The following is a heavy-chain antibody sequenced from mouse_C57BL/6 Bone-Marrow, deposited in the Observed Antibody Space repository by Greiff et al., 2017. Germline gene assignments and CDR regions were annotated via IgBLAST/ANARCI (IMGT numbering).Heavy chain of an antibody. V-gene: IGHV1-74*01. CDR1: GYTFTSYW. CDR2: IHPSDSDT. D-gene: IGHD3-2*02. Sequence: QVQLQQPGAELVKPGASVQVSCKASGYTFTSYWMHWVKQRPGQGLEWIGRIHPSDSDTNYNQKFKGKATLTVDKSSSTAYMQLNSLTSEDSAVYYCSKDSSGYLFAYWGQGTLVTVSA. CDR3: SKDSSGYLFAY. J-gene: IGHJ3*01.